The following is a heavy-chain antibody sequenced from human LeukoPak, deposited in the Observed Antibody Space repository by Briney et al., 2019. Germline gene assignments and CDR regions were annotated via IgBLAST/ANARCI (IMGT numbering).Heavy chain of an antibody. Sequence: SVKVSCKASGGTFSSYALSWLRQAPGQGLEWLGGVIPIFGTANYAHKFQVRVTITADESTRTAYMELGSLRSEDTAVYYGSNSRPKYYYDSTIYYLGYWGQGTLVTVSS. D-gene: IGHD3-22*01. CDR2: VIPIFGTA. CDR3: SNSRPKYYYDSTIYYLGY. J-gene: IGHJ4*02. CDR1: GGTFSSYA. V-gene: IGHV1-69*13.